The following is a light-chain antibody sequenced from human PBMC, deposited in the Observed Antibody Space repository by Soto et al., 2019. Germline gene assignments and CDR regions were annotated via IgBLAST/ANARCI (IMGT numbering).Light chain of an antibody. Sequence: QSVLTQPPSVSGAPGQRVTISCTGSSSNIGAGYDVHWYQQLPGTAPKLLIYSSNNRPSGVPDRFSGSKSGTSASLAITGLQAEDGADYYCQSYDSSLSKRVFGGGTKVTVL. CDR1: SSNIGAGYD. J-gene: IGLJ3*02. V-gene: IGLV1-40*01. CDR2: SSN. CDR3: QSYDSSLSKRV.